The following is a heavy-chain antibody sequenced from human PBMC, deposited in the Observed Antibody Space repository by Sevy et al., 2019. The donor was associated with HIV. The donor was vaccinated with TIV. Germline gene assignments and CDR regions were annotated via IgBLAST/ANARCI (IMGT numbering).Heavy chain of an antibody. D-gene: IGHD3-10*01. J-gene: IGHJ3*02. Sequence: GGSLRLSCAASGFTFRNYVMNWVRQPPGKGLEWVSVISDGGGTKYYADSVKGRFTFSRDDSKSTLYLQMNSLRVEDTAVYFCAKRVAGALAALDIWGQGTMVTVSS. CDR2: ISDGGGTK. V-gene: IGHV3-23*01. CDR1: GFTFRNYV. CDR3: AKRVAGALAALDI.